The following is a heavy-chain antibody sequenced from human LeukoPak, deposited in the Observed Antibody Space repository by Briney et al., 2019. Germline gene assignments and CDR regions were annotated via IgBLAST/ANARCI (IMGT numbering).Heavy chain of an antibody. D-gene: IGHD2/OR15-2a*01. Sequence: SETLSLTCTVSDGSISPHCWSWIRQPPGKGLKWVGYICDNGSTNYHPSLKTRVTMSVDASKSQLSLKLNSVTAADTAVYYCARDRNWFDSWGQGTLVTVSS. J-gene: IGHJ5*01. V-gene: IGHV4-59*11. CDR3: ARDRNWFDS. CDR2: ICDNGST. CDR1: DGSISPHC.